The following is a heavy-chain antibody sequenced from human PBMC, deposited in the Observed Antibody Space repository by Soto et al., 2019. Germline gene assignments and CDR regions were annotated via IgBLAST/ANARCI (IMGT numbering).Heavy chain of an antibody. Sequence: QVQLQQWGAGLLKPSETLSLTCAVYGGSFSGYYWSWIRQPPGKGLEWIGEINHSGSTNYNPSLKSRVTISVDTYKNQFSLKLRSVTAADTAVYYCAREAWLSWFDPWGQGTLVTVSS. CDR1: GGSFSGYY. CDR3: AREAWLSWFDP. J-gene: IGHJ5*02. D-gene: IGHD3-10*01. V-gene: IGHV4-34*01. CDR2: INHSGST.